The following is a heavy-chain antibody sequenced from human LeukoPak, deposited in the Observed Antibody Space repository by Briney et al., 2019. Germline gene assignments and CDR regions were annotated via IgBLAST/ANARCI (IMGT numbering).Heavy chain of an antibody. J-gene: IGHJ6*03. CDR1: GGTFSSYA. CDR3: ARGPRDFWSPKGDGYYYMDV. V-gene: IGHV1-69*05. Sequence: SVKVSCKASGGTFSSYAISWVRQAPGQGLEWMGGIIPIFGTANYAQKFQGRVTITTDESTSTAYMELSSLRSEDTAVYYCARGPRDFWSPKGDGYYYMDVWGKGTTVTVSS. D-gene: IGHD3-3*01. CDR2: IIPIFGTA.